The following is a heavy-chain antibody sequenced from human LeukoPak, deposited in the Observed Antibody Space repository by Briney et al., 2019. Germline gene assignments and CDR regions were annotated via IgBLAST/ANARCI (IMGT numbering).Heavy chain of an antibody. Sequence: GGSLRLSCAASGFTFSIYAMSWVRQAPGKGLEWVSAISGSGGSTYYADSVKGRFTISRDNSKNTLYLQMNSLRAEDTAVYCCAKAKLGVWGSYRYPLYYFDYWGQGTLVTVSS. CDR3: AKAKLGVWGSYRYPLYYFDY. D-gene: IGHD3-16*02. CDR2: ISGSGGST. CDR1: GFTFSIYA. V-gene: IGHV3-23*01. J-gene: IGHJ4*02.